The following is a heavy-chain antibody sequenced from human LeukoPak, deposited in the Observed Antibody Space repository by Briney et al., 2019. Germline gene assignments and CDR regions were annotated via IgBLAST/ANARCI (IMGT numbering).Heavy chain of an antibody. CDR2: IYYSGST. Sequence: SETLSLTCTVSGGSISSYYWSWIRQPPGKGLEWIGYIYYSGSTNYNPSLKSRVTISVDTSKNQFSLKLSSVTAADTAVYYCARGTYCGSDCYSFEYWGREPWSPSPQ. CDR1: GGSISSYY. D-gene: IGHD2-21*01. V-gene: IGHV4-59*01. CDR3: ARGTYCGSDCYSFEY. J-gene: IGHJ4*02.